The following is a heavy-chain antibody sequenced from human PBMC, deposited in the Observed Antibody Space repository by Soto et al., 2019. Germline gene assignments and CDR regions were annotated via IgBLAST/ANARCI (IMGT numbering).Heavy chain of an antibody. D-gene: IGHD5-18*01. Sequence: HLGGSVRLSCAASGFTFSNYGMKWVRQAPGKGLEWVSGIDGIGSSTYYADSVKGRFTISRDNSKNTLFLQMNSLRAEDTAVYYCARDRCGYSYGGDAFDICGQGIMVTVSS. CDR1: GFTFSNYG. V-gene: IGHV3-23*01. CDR2: IDGIGSST. J-gene: IGHJ3*02. CDR3: ARDRCGYSYGGDAFDI.